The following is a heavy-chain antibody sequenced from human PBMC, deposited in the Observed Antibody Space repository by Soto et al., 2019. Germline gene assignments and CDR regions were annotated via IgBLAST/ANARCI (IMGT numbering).Heavy chain of an antibody. CDR1: GYTFTSYG. CDR2: ISTYNGNT. J-gene: IGHJ4*02. Sequence: QVQLGQSEAEVKKPGASVKVSCKASGYTFTSYGISWVRQAPGQGLEWMGWISTYNGNTDYAQKLQGRVTMTTDTSTSTAYMELRSLSSDDTAVYYCARGSRALAVAGLDYWGQGTLVTVSS. D-gene: IGHD6-19*01. V-gene: IGHV1-18*01. CDR3: ARGSRALAVAGLDY.